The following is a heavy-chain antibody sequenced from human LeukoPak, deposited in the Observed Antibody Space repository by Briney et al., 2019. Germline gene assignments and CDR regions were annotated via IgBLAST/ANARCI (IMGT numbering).Heavy chain of an antibody. Sequence: GGSLRLSCAASGFTFSSYAMHWVRQAPGKGLEWVAVISYDGSNKYYADSVKGRFTISRDNSKNTLYLQMNSLRAEDTAVYHCARDPYMVRGRLQPGYFDYWGQGTLVTVSS. CDR2: ISYDGSNK. CDR3: ARDPYMVRGRLQPGYFDY. V-gene: IGHV3-30-3*01. CDR1: GFTFSSYA. D-gene: IGHD3-10*01. J-gene: IGHJ4*02.